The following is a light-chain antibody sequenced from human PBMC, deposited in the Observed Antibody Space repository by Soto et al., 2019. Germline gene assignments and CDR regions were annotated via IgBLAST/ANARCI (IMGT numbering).Light chain of an antibody. CDR2: DVT. CDR3: CSYAGGYTFGV. CDR1: SSDVGGFNY. Sequence: QSVLTQPRSLSGSPGQSVTISCTGTSSDVGGFNYVSWYQQHPGKAPKLMIYDVTKRPSGVPDRFSGSKSGNTASLTISGLQVDDEADYYCCSYAGGYTFGVFGGGTKLTVL. V-gene: IGLV2-11*01. J-gene: IGLJ2*01.